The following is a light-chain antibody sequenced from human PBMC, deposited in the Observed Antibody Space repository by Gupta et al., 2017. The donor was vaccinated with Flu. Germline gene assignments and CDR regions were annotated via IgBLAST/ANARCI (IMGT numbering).Light chain of an antibody. J-gene: IGKJ4*01. CDR2: GVS. CDR3: QQYGSLPLT. Sequence: GTLSLSPGERATLSCRASQSVSDNFLAWHQLKPGQAPRRLIYGVSSRATGIPDRFRGRGSGTEFNLTISTLEPEDFAVYYCQQYGSLPLTFGGGTKVEIK. CDR1: QSVSDNF. V-gene: IGKV3-20*01.